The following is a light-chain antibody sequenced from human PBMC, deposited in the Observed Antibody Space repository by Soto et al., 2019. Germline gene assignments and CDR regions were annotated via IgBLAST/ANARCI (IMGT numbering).Light chain of an antibody. CDR1: QSAGRS. CDR3: QQRNDWPLT. V-gene: IGKV3-11*01. J-gene: IGKJ4*01. Sequence: EIVLTQSPATLSLSPGERATLSCWASQSAGRSLAWYQQKPGQAPRLLINDASNRATGIPARFGGSGSGTDFTLTISSLEPEDFVVYYCQQRNDWPLTFGGGTKVDIK. CDR2: DAS.